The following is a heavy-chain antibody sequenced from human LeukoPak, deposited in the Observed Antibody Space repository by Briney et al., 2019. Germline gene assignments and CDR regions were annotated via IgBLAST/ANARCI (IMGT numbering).Heavy chain of an antibody. CDR2: ISGSGITI. CDR1: GFSFSSYE. CDR3: AREIFNGFDI. V-gene: IGHV3-48*03. J-gene: IGHJ3*02. Sequence: GGSLRLSCAASGFSFSSYEMNWVRQAPGKGLEWVSYISGSGITIYYADSMKGRFTISRDNSKNTLYLQMNSLGAEDTAVYYCAREIFNGFDIWGQGTMVTVSS.